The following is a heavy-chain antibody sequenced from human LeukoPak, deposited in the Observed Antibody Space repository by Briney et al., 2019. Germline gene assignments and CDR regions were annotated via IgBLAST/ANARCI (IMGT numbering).Heavy chain of an antibody. CDR3: AKSTRAVMAMMDV. Sequence: GGSLRLSCAASGFTFNNYGMHWVRQAPGKGLEWVAFIRYNGNNQYYADSVKGRFTISRDNAKNSLFLQMNSLRAEDTAVYFCAKSTRAVMAMMDVWGKGTTVTVSS. CDR2: IRYNGNNQ. CDR1: GFTFNNYG. D-gene: IGHD3-16*01. J-gene: IGHJ6*04. V-gene: IGHV3-30*02.